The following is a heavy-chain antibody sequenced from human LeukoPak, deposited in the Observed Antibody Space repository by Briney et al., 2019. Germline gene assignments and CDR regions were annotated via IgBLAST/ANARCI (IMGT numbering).Heavy chain of an antibody. D-gene: IGHD3-22*01. CDR3: ATRSAYYYDSSGYDY. Sequence: PSETLSLTXTVSGGSISSYYWSWIRQPAGKGLEWIGRIYTSGSTNYNPSLKSRVTMSVDTSKSQFSLKLSSVTAADTAVYYCATRSAYYYDSSGYDYWGQGTLVTVSS. CDR1: GGSISSYY. J-gene: IGHJ4*02. CDR2: IYTSGST. V-gene: IGHV4-4*07.